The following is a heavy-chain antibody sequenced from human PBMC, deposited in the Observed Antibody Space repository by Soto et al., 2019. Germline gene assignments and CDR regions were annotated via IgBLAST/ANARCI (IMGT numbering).Heavy chain of an antibody. V-gene: IGHV6-1*01. CDR1: GDSVSSNSAA. Sequence: SQTLSLTCAISGDSVSSNSAAWNWIRQSPSRGLEWLGRTYYRSKWYNDYAVSVKSRITINPDTSKNQFSLQLNSVTPEDTAVYYCARSGYCSSTSCSPFDYWGQGTLVTVSS. CDR2: TYYRSKWYN. J-gene: IGHJ4*02. CDR3: ARSGYCSSTSCSPFDY. D-gene: IGHD2-2*03.